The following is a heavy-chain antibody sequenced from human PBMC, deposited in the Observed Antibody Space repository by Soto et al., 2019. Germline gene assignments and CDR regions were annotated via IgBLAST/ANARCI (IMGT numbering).Heavy chain of an antibody. J-gene: IGHJ5*02. CDR3: ALQTPDQYSYGVNWFDP. CDR2: IIPIFGTA. CDR1: GGTFSSYA. V-gene: IGHV1-69*13. D-gene: IGHD5-18*01. Sequence: GASVKVSCKASGGTFSSYAISWVRQAPGEGLEWMGGIIPIFGTANYAQKFQGRVTITADESTSTAYMELSSLRSEDTAVYYCALQTPDQYSYGVNWFDPWGQGTLVTVSS.